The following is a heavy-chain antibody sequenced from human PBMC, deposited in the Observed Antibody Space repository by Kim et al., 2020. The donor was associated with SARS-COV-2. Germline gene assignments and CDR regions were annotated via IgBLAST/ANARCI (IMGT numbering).Heavy chain of an antibody. CDR1: GFSLSNARMG. V-gene: IGHV2-26*01. D-gene: IGHD6-13*01. Sequence: SGPTLVNPTETLTLTCTVSGFSLSNARMGVSWIRQPPGKALEWLAHIFSNDEKSYSTSLKSSLTISKDTSKSQVVLTMTNMDPVDTATYYCARILAAADLDYWGQGTLVTVSS. CDR2: IFSNDEK. CDR3: ARILAAADLDY. J-gene: IGHJ4*02.